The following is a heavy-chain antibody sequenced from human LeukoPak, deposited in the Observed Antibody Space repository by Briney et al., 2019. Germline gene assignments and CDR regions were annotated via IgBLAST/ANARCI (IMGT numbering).Heavy chain of an antibody. J-gene: IGHJ4*02. Sequence: GGSQRLSCVASEFTFSTYAMSWVRQAPGKGPEWVSGISSAGDSTFYADSVKGRFTISRDNSKNTLYLQMNYVRVEDTAIYYCADFGSGSYIFDYWGQGTLVTVSS. V-gene: IGHV3-23*01. D-gene: IGHD3-10*01. CDR3: ADFGSGSYIFDY. CDR1: EFTFSTYA. CDR2: ISSAGDST.